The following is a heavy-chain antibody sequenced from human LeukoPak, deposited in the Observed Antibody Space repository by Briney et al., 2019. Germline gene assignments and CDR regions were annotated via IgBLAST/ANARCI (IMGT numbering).Heavy chain of an antibody. CDR2: ITGSGGNT. V-gene: IGHV3-23*01. CDR1: GFIFSSYS. D-gene: IGHD2/OR15-2a*01. Sequence: GGSLRLSCAASGFIFSSYSMSWVRQAPGKGLEWVSVITGSGGNTYYAASVKGRFTISKDNAKNTVYLQMNSLRAEDTAVYYCVSFYETYWGRGTLVTVSS. J-gene: IGHJ4*02. CDR3: VSFYETY.